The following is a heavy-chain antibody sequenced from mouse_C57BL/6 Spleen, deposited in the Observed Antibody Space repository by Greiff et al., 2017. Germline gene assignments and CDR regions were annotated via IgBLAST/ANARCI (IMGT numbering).Heavy chain of an antibody. V-gene: IGHV1-20*01. CDR3: ARGYDYGVRYPYAMDY. J-gene: IGHJ4*01. CDR1: GYSFTGYF. D-gene: IGHD2-4*01. CDR2: INPYNGDT. Sequence: VQLQQSGPELVKPGDSVKISCKASGYSFTGYFMNWVLQSHGKSLEWIGRINPYNGDTFYNQKFKGKATLTVDKSSSTAHMALRSLTSEDSAVYYCARGYDYGVRYPYAMDYWGQGTSVTVSS.